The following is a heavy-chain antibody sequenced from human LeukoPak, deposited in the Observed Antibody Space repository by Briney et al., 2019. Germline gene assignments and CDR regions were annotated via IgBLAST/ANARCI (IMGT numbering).Heavy chain of an antibody. V-gene: IGHV1-18*04. CDR3: ARDRSYYYGSGSFYYYGMDV. J-gene: IGHJ6*04. Sequence: GASVKVSCKASGYTFTSYGISWVRQAPGQGLEWMGWISAYNGNTNYAQKLQGRVTVTTDTSTSTAYMELRSLRSDDTAVYYCARDRSYYYGSGSFYYYGMDVWGKGTTVTVSS. D-gene: IGHD3-10*01. CDR2: ISAYNGNT. CDR1: GYTFTSYG.